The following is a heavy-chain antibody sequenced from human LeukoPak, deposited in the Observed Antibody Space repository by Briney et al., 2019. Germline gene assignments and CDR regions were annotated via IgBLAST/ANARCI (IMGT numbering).Heavy chain of an antibody. D-gene: IGHD3-9*01. CDR3: AKDRYYDILTGYNYFDY. V-gene: IGHV3-23*01. Sequence: PGGSLRLSCAASGFTFSSYAMSWVRQAPGKGLEWVSAISGSGGSTYYADSVKGRFTISRDNSKNTLYLQMNSLRAEDTAVYYCAKDRYYDILTGYNYFDYWGQGTLVTVSS. CDR1: GFTFSSYA. J-gene: IGHJ4*02. CDR2: ISGSGGST.